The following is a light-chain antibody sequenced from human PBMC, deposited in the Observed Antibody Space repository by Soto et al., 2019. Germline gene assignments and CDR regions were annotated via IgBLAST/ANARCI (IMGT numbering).Light chain of an antibody. CDR1: QGIRND. Sequence: IQMNPSPSSPSASVGDRVTITFRASQGIRNDLGWYQQKPGKAPKLLIYAASSLQSGVPSRFSGSGSGTDFTLTISSLQPEDFATYYCLQDYNYPLTFGQGTKVDIK. CDR3: LQDYNYPLT. CDR2: AAS. V-gene: IGKV1-6*01. J-gene: IGKJ1*01.